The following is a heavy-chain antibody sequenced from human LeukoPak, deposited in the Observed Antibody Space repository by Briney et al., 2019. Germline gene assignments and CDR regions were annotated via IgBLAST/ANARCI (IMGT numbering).Heavy chain of an antibody. CDR3: ARTEESGYSYRYFGYYYMDV. D-gene: IGHD5-18*01. CDR1: GGSISSYY. Sequence: SETLSLTCTVSGGSISSYYWSWIRQPPGKGLEWIGFIYYSGSTHYNPSLKSRVTISVDTSKNQFSLKLSSVTAADTAVYYCARTEESGYSYRYFGYYYMDVWGKGTTVTVSS. V-gene: IGHV4-59*01. CDR2: IYYSGST. J-gene: IGHJ6*03.